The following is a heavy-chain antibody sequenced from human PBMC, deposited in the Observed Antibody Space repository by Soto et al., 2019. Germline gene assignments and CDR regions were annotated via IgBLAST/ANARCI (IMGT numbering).Heavy chain of an antibody. J-gene: IGHJ4*02. Sequence: PSESLSLTFAVYGWSFSGYYWSWIRQPPGKGLEWIGEINHSGSTNYNPSLKSRVTISVDTSKNQFSLKLSSVTAADTAVYYCARSSIAAPFDYWGQGTLVTVSS. D-gene: IGHD6-6*01. CDR2: INHSGST. V-gene: IGHV4-34*01. CDR1: GWSFSGYY. CDR3: ARSSIAAPFDY.